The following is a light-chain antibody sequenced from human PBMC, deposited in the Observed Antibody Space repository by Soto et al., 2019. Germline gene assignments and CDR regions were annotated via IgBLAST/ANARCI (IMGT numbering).Light chain of an antibody. CDR2: DAS. CDR1: QSISRW. Sequence: SPMTQSPSTLSASVGDRVTITCRASQSISRWLAWYQQKPGKAPKVLIYDASSWAGGVPSRFTGSGSGTEFTLTINSLQPDDFATYYCQQYSVYWTFGQGTKVDIK. V-gene: IGKV1-5*01. CDR3: QQYSVYWT. J-gene: IGKJ1*01.